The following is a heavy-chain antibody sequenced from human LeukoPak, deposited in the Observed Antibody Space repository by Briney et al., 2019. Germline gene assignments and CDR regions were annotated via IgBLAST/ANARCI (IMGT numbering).Heavy chain of an antibody. D-gene: IGHD3-10*01. CDR3: ARQKTMVRGVMIYYYYYYMDV. Sequence: SETLSLTCTVSGGSISSSSYYWGWIRQPPGKGLEWIGSIYYSGSTYYNPSLKSRVTISVDTSKNQFSLKLSSVTAADTAVYYCARQKTMVRGVMIYYYYYYMDVWGKGTTVTISS. CDR1: GGSISSSSYY. V-gene: IGHV4-39*01. J-gene: IGHJ6*03. CDR2: IYYSGST.